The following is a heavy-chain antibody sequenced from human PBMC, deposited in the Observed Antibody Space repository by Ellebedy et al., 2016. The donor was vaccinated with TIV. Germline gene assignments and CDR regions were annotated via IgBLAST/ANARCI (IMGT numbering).Heavy chain of an antibody. CDR3: ARDRPTYYYDSSCYYLDY. Sequence: AASVKVSCKASGYTFTSYGISWVRHAPGQGLEWMGWISAYNGNTNYAQKLQGRVTMTTDTSTSTAYMELRSLRSDDTAVYYCARDRPTYYYDSSCYYLDYWGQGTLVTVSS. J-gene: IGHJ4*02. D-gene: IGHD3-22*01. V-gene: IGHV1-18*04. CDR1: GYTFTSYG. CDR2: ISAYNGNT.